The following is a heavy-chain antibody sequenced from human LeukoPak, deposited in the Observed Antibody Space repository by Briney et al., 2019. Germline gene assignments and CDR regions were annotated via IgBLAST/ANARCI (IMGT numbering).Heavy chain of an antibody. D-gene: IGHD2-15*01. CDR1: GFTFSSYA. CDR3: AKRIENYYYYYGMDV. CDR2: ISGSGGST. Sequence: GGSLRLSCATSGFTFSSYAMSWVRQAPGKGLEWVSVISGSGGSTYYADSVKGRFTISRDNSKNTLYLQMNSLRAEDTAVYYCAKRIENYYYYYGMDVWGQGTTVTVSS. J-gene: IGHJ6*02. V-gene: IGHV3-23*01.